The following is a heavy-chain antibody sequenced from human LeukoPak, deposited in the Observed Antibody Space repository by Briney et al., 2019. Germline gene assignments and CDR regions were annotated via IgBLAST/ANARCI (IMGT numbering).Heavy chain of an antibody. CDR2: IYTSGST. CDR1: GGSISSYY. V-gene: IGHV4-4*07. Sequence: SETLSLTCTVSGGSISSYYWNWIRQPAGKGLGWIGHIYTSGSTNYNSSLKSRVTMSVDTSKNQFSVKLNSVIAADTAMYYCARGVYLGNGYYFDYWGQGTLVTVSS. J-gene: IGHJ4*02. CDR3: ARGVYLGNGYYFDY. D-gene: IGHD2-8*01.